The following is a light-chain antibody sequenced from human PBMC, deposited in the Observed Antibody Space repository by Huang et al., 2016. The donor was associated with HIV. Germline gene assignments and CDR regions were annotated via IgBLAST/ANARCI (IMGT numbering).Light chain of an antibody. CDR1: QSVRKNY. V-gene: IGKV3D-20*01. Sequence: IVLTQSPATLSLSPGERATLTGGVSQSVRKNYLAWYKQKPGLAHRLLIYDAHVRATGNPERFSGSGSGTDFTLTISRREREDFAMYYCQQYSTSSYTVGQGTKVDI. CDR2: DAH. CDR3: QQYSTSSYT. J-gene: IGKJ2*01.